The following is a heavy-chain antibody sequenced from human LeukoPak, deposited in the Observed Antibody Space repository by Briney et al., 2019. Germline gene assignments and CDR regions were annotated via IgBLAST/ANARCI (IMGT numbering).Heavy chain of an antibody. CDR1: GFTFSSYG. Sequence: PGGSLRLSCAASGFTFSSYGMHWVRQAPGKGLEWVAFTRYDGSNKYYADSVKGRFTISRDNSKNTLYLQMNSLRAEDTAVYYCAKVMVRGVIALVDYYYYYMDVWGKGTTVTVSS. V-gene: IGHV3-30*02. CDR2: TRYDGSNK. D-gene: IGHD3-10*01. CDR3: AKVMVRGVIALVDYYYYYMDV. J-gene: IGHJ6*03.